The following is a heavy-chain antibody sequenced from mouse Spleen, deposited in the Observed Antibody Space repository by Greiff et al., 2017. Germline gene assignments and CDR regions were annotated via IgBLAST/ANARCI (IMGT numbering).Heavy chain of an antibody. J-gene: IGHJ3*01. V-gene: IGHV1-55*01. Sequence: QVQLKQPGAELVKPGASVKMSCKASGYTFTSYWITWVKQRPGQGLEWIGDIYPGSGSTNYNEKFKSKATLTVDTSSSTAYMQLSSLTSEDSAVYYCARSGDYYGSSYGFAYWGQGTLVTVSA. CDR2: IYPGSGST. D-gene: IGHD1-1*01. CDR3: ARSGDYYGSSYGFAY. CDR1: GYTFTSYW.